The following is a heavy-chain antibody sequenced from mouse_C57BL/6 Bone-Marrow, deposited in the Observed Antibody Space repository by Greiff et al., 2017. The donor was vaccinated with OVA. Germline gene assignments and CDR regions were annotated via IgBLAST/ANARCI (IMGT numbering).Heavy chain of an antibody. CDR2: ISDGGSYT. V-gene: IGHV5-4*01. Sequence: EVQLQQSGGGLVKPGGSLKLSCAASGFTFSSYAMSWVRQTPEKRLEWVATISDGGSYTYYPDNVKGRFTISRDNAKNNLYLQMSHLKSEDTAMYYCAREDYDYSWFAYWGQGTLVTVSA. CDR1: GFTFSSYA. CDR3: AREDYDYSWFAY. D-gene: IGHD2-4*01. J-gene: IGHJ3*01.